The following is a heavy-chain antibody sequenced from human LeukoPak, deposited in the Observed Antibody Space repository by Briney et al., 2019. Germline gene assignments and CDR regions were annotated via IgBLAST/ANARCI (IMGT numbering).Heavy chain of an antibody. D-gene: IGHD5-12*01. J-gene: IGHJ4*02. CDR3: ARAFGYSGYLGH. CDR1: GFTFSSYS. V-gene: IGHV3-21*01. CDR2: ISSSSSYI. Sequence: GGSLRLSCAASGFTFSSYSMNWVRQAPGKGLEWLSSISSSSSYIYYADSVKGRFTISRDNAKNSLFLQMNSLRGDDTAVYYCARAFGYSGYLGHWGQGTLVTVSS.